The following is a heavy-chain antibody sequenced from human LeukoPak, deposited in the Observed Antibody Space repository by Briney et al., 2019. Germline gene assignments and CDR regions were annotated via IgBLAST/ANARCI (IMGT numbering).Heavy chain of an antibody. V-gene: IGHV4-59*12. CDR1: GGPISSYY. D-gene: IGHD5-18*01. CDR2: IYYSGST. Sequence: SETLSLTCTVSGGPISSYYWSWIRQPPGKGLEWIGYIYYSGSTNYNPSLKSRVTISVDTSKNQFSLKLSSVTAADTAVYYCARNSEGYSYVEKHFDYWGQGTLVTVSS. J-gene: IGHJ4*02. CDR3: ARNSEGYSYVEKHFDY.